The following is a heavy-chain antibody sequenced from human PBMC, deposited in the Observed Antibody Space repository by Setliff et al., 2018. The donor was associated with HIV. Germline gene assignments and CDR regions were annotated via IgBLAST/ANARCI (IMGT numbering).Heavy chain of an antibody. J-gene: IGHJ4*02. D-gene: IGHD3-22*01. Sequence: SETLSLTCIVSGGSINSTSYYWGWIRQPPGQGLEWIGSISYSGDTFYNTSFRTRITISVDTSKNHLSLKVSSLTAADTAVYYCARAPYYDYRGLAVYYFDYWGQGTLVTVSS. CDR2: ISYSGDT. CDR3: ARAPYYDYRGLAVYYFDY. CDR1: GGSINSTSYY. V-gene: IGHV4-39*07.